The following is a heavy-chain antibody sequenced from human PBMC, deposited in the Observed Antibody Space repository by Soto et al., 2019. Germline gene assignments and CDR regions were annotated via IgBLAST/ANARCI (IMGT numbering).Heavy chain of an antibody. CDR1: GGTFSGYY. V-gene: IGHV4-34*08. Sequence: PSETLSLTCAVYGGTFSGYYWSWIRQPPGKGLEWIGEINHSGSTNYNPSLKSRVPISVDTSKNQFSLKLSSMTAADTAVYYCVVVPAAHYYDYMDVWGKGTTVTVSS. D-gene: IGHD2-21*02. J-gene: IGHJ6*03. CDR2: INHSGST. CDR3: VVVPAAHYYDYMDV.